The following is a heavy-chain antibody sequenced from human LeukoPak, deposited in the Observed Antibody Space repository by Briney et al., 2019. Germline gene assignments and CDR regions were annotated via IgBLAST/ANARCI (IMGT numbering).Heavy chain of an antibody. J-gene: IGHJ6*02. Sequence: SETLSLTCTVSGGSISSYYWSWIRQPPGKGLEWIGYIYYSGSTNYNPSLKSRVTISVDTSKNQFSLKLSSVTAADTAVYYCVRGVSSWYRPNYYYYGMDVWGQGTTVNVSS. CDR3: VRGVSSWYRPNYYYYGMDV. V-gene: IGHV4-59*08. CDR2: IYYSGST. D-gene: IGHD6-13*01. CDR1: GGSISSYY.